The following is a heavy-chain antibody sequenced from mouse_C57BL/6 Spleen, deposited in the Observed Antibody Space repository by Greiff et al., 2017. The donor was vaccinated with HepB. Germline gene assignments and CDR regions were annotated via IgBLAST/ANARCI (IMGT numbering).Heavy chain of an antibody. J-gene: IGHJ4*01. V-gene: IGHV1-72*01. CDR3: ARSPYFMGDAMDY. D-gene: IGHD1-1*01. Sequence: QVQLKQPGAELVKPGASVKLSCKASGYTFTSYWMHWVKQRPGRGLEWIGRIDPNSGGTKYNEKFKSKATLTVDKPSSTAYMQLSSLTSEDSAVYYCARSPYFMGDAMDYWGQGTSVTVSS. CDR2: IDPNSGGT. CDR1: GYTFTSYW.